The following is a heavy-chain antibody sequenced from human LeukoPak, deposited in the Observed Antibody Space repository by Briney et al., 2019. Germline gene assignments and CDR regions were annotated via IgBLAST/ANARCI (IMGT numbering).Heavy chain of an antibody. CDR1: GLSLSSQC. CDR2: IWFVGSNK. J-gene: IGHJ6*04. V-gene: IGHV3-33*01. CDR3: ARGTPTKGTDV. D-gene: IGHD2-2*01. Sequence: SLTLAWAADGLSLSSQCMRWVSLDPSGGMGWVAVIWFVGSNKYYADPVNGRFTISRDNSKSTLYLQMNSLRPEDTAVYYCARGTPTKGTDVWGKGTTVTVSS.